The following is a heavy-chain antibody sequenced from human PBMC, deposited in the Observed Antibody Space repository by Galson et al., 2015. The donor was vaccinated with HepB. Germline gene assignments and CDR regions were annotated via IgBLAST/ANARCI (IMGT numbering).Heavy chain of an antibody. Sequence: ALVKPTQTLTLTCTFSGFSLSTSGVGVDWIRQPPGKALEWLALIYWDDDKRYSPSLKSRLTITKDTSKNQVVLTMTNMDPVDTATYYCAHSYCTSTSCHPYYYYYMDVWGKGTTVTVSS. CDR2: IYWDDDK. J-gene: IGHJ6*03. V-gene: IGHV2-5*02. CDR3: AHSYCTSTSCHPYYYYYMDV. CDR1: GFSLSTSGVG. D-gene: IGHD2-2*01.